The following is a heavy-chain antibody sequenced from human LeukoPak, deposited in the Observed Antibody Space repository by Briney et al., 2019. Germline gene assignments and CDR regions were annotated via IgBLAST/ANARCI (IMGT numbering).Heavy chain of an antibody. CDR3: ARDSTGYFDY. CDR1: GFTFSSYG. Sequence: PGGSLRLSCAASGFTFSSYGMRWVRQAPGKGLEWVANIKQDGSEKYYVDSVKGRFTISRDNAKNSLYLQMNSLRAEDTAVYYCARDSTGYFDYWGQGTLVTVSS. J-gene: IGHJ4*02. D-gene: IGHD1-1*01. CDR2: IKQDGSEK. V-gene: IGHV3-7*01.